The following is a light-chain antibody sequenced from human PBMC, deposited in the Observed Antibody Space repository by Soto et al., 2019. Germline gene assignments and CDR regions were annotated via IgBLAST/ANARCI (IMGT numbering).Light chain of an antibody. J-gene: IGLJ3*02. CDR3: AAWDDSLNGPV. CDR1: SSNIGGNT. CDR2: SNN. Sequence: QSVLTQPPSASGTPGQSVTISCSGSSSNIGGNTVNWCQHLPGTAPKPLIFSNNQRPSGVPARFSGSKSGTSASLAISGLQSADEADYYCAAWDDSLNGPVFGGGTQLTVL. V-gene: IGLV1-44*01.